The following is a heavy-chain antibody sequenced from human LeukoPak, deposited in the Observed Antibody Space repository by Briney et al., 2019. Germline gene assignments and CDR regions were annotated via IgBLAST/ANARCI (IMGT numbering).Heavy chain of an antibody. V-gene: IGHV4-59*01. J-gene: IGHJ1*01. CDR2: RYYSGST. Sequence: PSETLSLTCSVSGGSISSYYWTWIRQPPGKGLEWIGYRYYSGSTTYNPSLKSRVTISVDTSKSQFSLKLISVTAADTAIYCATVRGDFETDWGQGTLVTVSS. CDR3: TVRGDFETD. D-gene: IGHD3-16*01. CDR1: GGSISSYY.